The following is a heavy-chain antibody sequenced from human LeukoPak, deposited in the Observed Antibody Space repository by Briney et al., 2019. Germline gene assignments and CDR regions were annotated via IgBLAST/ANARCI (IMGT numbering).Heavy chain of an antibody. CDR2: IYWDDDK. J-gene: IGHJ4*02. CDR3: ARALTGYDFWSGPHYFDY. CDR1: GFSLSTSGVG. D-gene: IGHD3-3*01. Sequence: SGPTLVKPTQTLTLTCTFSGFSLSTSGVGVGWIRQPPGKALEWLALIYWDDDKRYSPSLKSRLTITKDTSKNQVVLTMTNMDPVDTATYYYARALTGYDFWSGPHYFDYWGQGTLVTVSS. V-gene: IGHV2-5*02.